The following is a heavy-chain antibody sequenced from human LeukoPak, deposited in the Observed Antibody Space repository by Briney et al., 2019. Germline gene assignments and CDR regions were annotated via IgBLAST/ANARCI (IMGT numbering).Heavy chain of an antibody. D-gene: IGHD3-9*01. CDR2: INSDGRST. CDR3: VRGADTGYSSDS. CDR1: GFTFSSYV. V-gene: IGHV3-74*01. Sequence: GGSLRLSCAASGFTFSSYVTHWVRQAPGKGLVWVSRINSDGRSTNYADSVKGRFSISRDNAENTLYLQMNSLRVEDTAVYYCVRGADTGYSSDSWGQGTLVTVSS. J-gene: IGHJ4*02.